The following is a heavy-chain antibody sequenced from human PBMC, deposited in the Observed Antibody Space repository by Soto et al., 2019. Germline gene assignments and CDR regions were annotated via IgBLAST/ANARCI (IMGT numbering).Heavy chain of an antibody. D-gene: IGHD2-15*01. V-gene: IGHV4-4*02. CDR1: GGSISSSYW. CDR2: IYHSGST. CDR3: ATMGTPATGLYFFDY. J-gene: IGHJ4*02. Sequence: SETLSLTCAVSGGSISSSYWWSWVRQPPGKGLEWIGEIYHSGSTNYNTSLKSRVTISVDTSKSQFSLNLSFVTAADTAVYYCATMGTPATGLYFFDYWGQGSLVTVSS.